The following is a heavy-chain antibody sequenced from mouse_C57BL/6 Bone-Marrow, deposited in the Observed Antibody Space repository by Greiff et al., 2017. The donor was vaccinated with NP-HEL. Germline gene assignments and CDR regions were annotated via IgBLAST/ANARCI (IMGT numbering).Heavy chain of an antibody. V-gene: IGHV15-2*01. CDR1: DSTVFLIAY. CDR2: ILSSIGRT. J-gene: IGHJ1*03. Sequence: VQLQQSGSELRSPGSSVKLSCKDFDSTVFLIAYMRGVRQQPGHGFGWIGGILSSIGRTIYGEKFEDKATLDADTLSNTAYLELNSLTSEDSAIYYCARGVYEDDWYFDVWGKGTTVTVSS. CDR3: ARGVYEDDWYFDV. D-gene: IGHD2-3*01.